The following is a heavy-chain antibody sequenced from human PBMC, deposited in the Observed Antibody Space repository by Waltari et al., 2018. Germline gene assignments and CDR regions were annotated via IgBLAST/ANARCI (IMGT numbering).Heavy chain of an antibody. CDR3: ARGLLEWLLSYWYFDL. V-gene: IGHV3-7*01. J-gene: IGHJ2*01. Sequence: EVQLVESGGDLVQPGGSLSLSCLASGFPFSTHWMSWVRQAPGKGLEWVANIKQDESEKYYVDSVKGRFTISRDNTKNSVYLQMNSLRAEDTAVYYCARGLLEWLLSYWYFDLWGRGTLVTVSS. CDR1: GFPFSTHW. CDR2: IKQDESEK. D-gene: IGHD3-3*01.